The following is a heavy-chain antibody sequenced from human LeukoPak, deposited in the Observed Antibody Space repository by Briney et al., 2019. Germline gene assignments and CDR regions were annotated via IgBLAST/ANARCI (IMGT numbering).Heavy chain of an antibody. V-gene: IGHV3-21*04. CDR3: AKGVVVAPDVTPFDY. CDR2: ISSSSSYI. CDR1: GFTFSSYG. J-gene: IGHJ4*02. Sequence: GGSLRLSCAASGFTFSSYGMNWVRQAPGKGLEWVSFISSSSSYIYYADSVKGRFTISRDNSKNTLYLQMNSLRAEDTAVYYCAKGVVVAPDVTPFDYWGQGTLVTVSS. D-gene: IGHD2-2*01.